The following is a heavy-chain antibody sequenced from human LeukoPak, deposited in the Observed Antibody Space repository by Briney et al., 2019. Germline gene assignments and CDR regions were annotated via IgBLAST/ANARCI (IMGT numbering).Heavy chain of an antibody. D-gene: IGHD3-22*01. J-gene: IGHJ4*02. CDR2: IIPIFGTT. CDR3: ARDRSSGYHFDY. CDR1: GGTFSSYA. Sequence: GASVKVSCKASGGTFSSYAISWVRQAPGQGLEWMGRIIPIFGTTNYAQKFQGRVTITTDESTSTAYMELSSLRSEDTAVCYCARDRSSGYHFDYWGQGTLVTVSS. V-gene: IGHV1-69*05.